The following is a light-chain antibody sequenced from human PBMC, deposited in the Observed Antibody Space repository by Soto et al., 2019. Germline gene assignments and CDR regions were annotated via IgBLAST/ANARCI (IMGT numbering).Light chain of an antibody. CDR3: SSFAPSNTRV. CDR2: EVT. V-gene: IGLV2-8*01. Sequence: QSALTQPPSASGSPGQSVTISCTGTSSDVGAYNYVSWYQQHAGKAPKLVIYEVTKRPSGVPDRFSGSKSANTASLTVSGLQAEDDADYYCSSFAPSNTRVFGGGTKLTVL. CDR1: SSDVGAYNY. J-gene: IGLJ3*02.